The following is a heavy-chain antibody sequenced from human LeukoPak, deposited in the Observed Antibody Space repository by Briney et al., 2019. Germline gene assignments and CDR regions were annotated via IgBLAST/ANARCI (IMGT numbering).Heavy chain of an antibody. D-gene: IGHD1-26*01. J-gene: IGHJ4*02. CDR3: AKDHRVGLYRMTHPGYYFDY. V-gene: IGHV3-23*01. Sequence: GGSLRLSCAASGFTFSSYAMSWVRQAPGKGLEWVSAISGSGGSTYYADSVKGRFTISRDNSKNTLYLQMNSLRAEDTAVYYCAKDHRVGLYRMTHPGYYFDYWGQGTLVTVSS. CDR2: ISGSGGST. CDR1: GFTFSSYA.